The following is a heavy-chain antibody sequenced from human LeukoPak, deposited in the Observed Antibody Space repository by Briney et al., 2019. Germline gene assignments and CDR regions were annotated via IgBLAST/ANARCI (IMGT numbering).Heavy chain of an antibody. CDR1: GYTFTSYA. CDR3: ARDIVVVPTPWPDAFDI. D-gene: IGHD2-2*01. CDR2: IIPIFGTA. V-gene: IGHV1-69*13. J-gene: IGHJ3*02. Sequence: ASVKVSCKASGYTFTSYAMNWVRQAPGQGLEWMGGIIPIFGTANYAQKFQGRVTITADESTSTAYMELSSLRSEDTAVYYCARDIVVVPTPWPDAFDIWGQGTMVTVSS.